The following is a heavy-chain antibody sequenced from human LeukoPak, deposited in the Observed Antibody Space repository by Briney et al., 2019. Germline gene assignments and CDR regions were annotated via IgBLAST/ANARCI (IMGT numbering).Heavy chain of an antibody. D-gene: IGHD6-19*01. Sequence: GGPLRLSCAAPGFTFRSYEMNWVRQAPGRGLEWVSYISGSGVTMYYADSVKGRFTISRDDAKNSLYLQMNSLRAEDTAVYYCAREDIRLDYFGYWGQGTLVTVSS. CDR2: ISGSGVTM. J-gene: IGHJ4*02. V-gene: IGHV3-48*03. CDR1: GFTFRSYE. CDR3: AREDIRLDYFGY.